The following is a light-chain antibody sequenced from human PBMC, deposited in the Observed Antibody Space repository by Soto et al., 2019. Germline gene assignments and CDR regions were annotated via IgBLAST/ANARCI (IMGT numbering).Light chain of an antibody. CDR1: QSISSW. Sequence: DIQMTQSPSTLSASVGDRVTITCRASQSISSWLAWYQQKPGKAPKLLIYKASSLESGVPSRFSGSGSGTDFTLTISSLQPDDFATYYCQQLNSYPITFGQGTRLEIK. CDR3: QQLNSYPIT. V-gene: IGKV1-5*03. J-gene: IGKJ5*01. CDR2: KAS.